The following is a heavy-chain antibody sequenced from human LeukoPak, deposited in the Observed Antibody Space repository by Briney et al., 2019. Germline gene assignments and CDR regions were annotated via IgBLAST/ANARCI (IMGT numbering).Heavy chain of an antibody. CDR3: ARMCSSTSCYPRGNWFDP. Sequence: APSVKLSCKASGGTFSSYAISWVRQAPGQGLEWMGGIIPIFGTANYAQKFKGRVTITTDESTSTGYMELSSLRSEDTAVYYCARMCSSTSCYPRGNWFDPWGQGTLVTVSS. V-gene: IGHV1-69*05. CDR2: IIPIFGTA. CDR1: GGTFSSYA. J-gene: IGHJ5*02. D-gene: IGHD2-2*01.